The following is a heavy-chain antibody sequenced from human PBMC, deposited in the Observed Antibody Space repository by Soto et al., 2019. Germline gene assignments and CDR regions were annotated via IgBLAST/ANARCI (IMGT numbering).Heavy chain of an antibody. D-gene: IGHD3-10*01. CDR3: ARAAAGGSGSYL. CDR2: INHSGST. Sequence: SETLSLTCAVYGGSFSGYYWSWIRQPPGKGLEWIGEINHSGSTNYNPALKSRVTISVDTSKNQFSLKLSSVTAADTAVYYCARAAAGGSGSYLWGQGTLVTVSS. CDR1: GGSFSGYY. J-gene: IGHJ4*02. V-gene: IGHV4-34*01.